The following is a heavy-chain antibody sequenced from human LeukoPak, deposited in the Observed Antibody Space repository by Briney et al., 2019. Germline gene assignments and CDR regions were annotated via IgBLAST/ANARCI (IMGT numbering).Heavy chain of an antibody. CDR1: GGSISSGGYY. CDR3: ATGTTTLPHYYFDY. CDR2: SYYSGST. V-gene: IGHV4-31*01. D-gene: IGHD2/OR15-2a*01. Sequence: SETLSLTCTVSGGSISSGGYYWSWIRHPPGKGLEGIGDSYYSGSTSYNRPLKMQATISVNTSKNHFSLKRGSVPPADPAVDYFATGTTTLPHYYFDYWGQGTLVTVSS. J-gene: IGHJ4*02.